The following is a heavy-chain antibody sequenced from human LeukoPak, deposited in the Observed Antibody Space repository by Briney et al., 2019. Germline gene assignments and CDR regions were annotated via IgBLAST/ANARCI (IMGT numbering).Heavy chain of an antibody. CDR1: GFTFSSYE. D-gene: IGHD5-18*01. V-gene: IGHV3-48*03. CDR3: AREEYSYGYY. Sequence: QPGGSLRLSCAASGFTFSSYEMNWVRQAPEKGLEWVSYISSSGSTIYYADSVKGRFTISRDNAKNSLYLQMNSLRAEDTAVYYCAREEYSYGYYWGQGTLVTVSS. J-gene: IGHJ4*02. CDR2: ISSSGSTI.